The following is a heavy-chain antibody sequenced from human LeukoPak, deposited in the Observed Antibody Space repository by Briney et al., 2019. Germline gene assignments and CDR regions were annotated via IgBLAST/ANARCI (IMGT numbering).Heavy chain of an antibody. CDR3: ARVPAALHFDH. CDR1: GFIVSDSY. J-gene: IGHJ4*02. D-gene: IGHD2-2*01. CDR2: IYSSGTT. Sequence: QPGGSLRLSCAASGFIVSDSYMSWVRQAPGKGLEWVSVIYSSGTTYYAESVKGRFTISRDSSKNTLFLQMNSLRVEDTAVYYCARVPAALHFDHWGQGTLVTVSS. V-gene: IGHV3-66*01.